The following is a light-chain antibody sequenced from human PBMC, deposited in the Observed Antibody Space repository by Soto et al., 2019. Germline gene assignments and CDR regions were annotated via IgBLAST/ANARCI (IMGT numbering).Light chain of an antibody. CDR1: QSVSRSY. Sequence: VLTQSPGTLSVSPGDRATLSCRDSQSVSRSYLGWYQQKTGQAPRLLMYGASIRAAGVPARFSGSGSGTEFNLTISRLQSEDFAVYYCQNYVTWPLTFGGGTKVDIK. CDR3: QNYVTWPLT. V-gene: IGKV3-20*01. J-gene: IGKJ4*01. CDR2: GAS.